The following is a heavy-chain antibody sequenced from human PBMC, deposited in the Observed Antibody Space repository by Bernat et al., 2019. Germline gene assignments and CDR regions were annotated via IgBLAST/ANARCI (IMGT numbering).Heavy chain of an antibody. CDR3: ARVRFGSGRYWSMDV. D-gene: IGHD3-10*01. CDR2: IYYSGGT. Sequence: QVQLQESGPGLVKPSETLSLTCSVSGDSISDYYWSWIRQPPGKGLEWIGYIYYSGGTSYNPSLKSRVTISVDTSKNQFSLKLSSVTAADTAVYYCARVRFGSGRYWSMDVWGKGTTVTVSS. J-gene: IGHJ6*04. V-gene: IGHV4-59*01. CDR1: GDSISDYY.